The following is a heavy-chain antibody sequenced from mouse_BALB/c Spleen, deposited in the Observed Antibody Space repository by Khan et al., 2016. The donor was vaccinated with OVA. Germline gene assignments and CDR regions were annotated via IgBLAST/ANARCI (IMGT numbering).Heavy chain of an antibody. Sequence: QVQLQESGPELKKPGATVRISCKASGYTFTTDGIQWVQQMPGKGFKWIGWINTNSGVPKYAEDFKGRFAFSLEISVNTAYLQIPNLKYEDSATYSCAGGGVSYCGSDGEAMAYWGQGTSVTVSA. J-gene: IGHJ4*01. D-gene: IGHD2-10*01. V-gene: IGHV9-4*02. CDR1: GYTFTTDG. CDR3: AGGGVSYCGSDGEAMAY. CDR2: INTNSGVP.